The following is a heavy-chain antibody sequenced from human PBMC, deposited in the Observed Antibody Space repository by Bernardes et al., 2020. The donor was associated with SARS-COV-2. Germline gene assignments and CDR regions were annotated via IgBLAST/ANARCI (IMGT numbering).Heavy chain of an antibody. Sequence: SETLSLTCTVSGGSISGHYWSWIRQPPGKGLEWIGYTHYSGTTKYNPSLKSRVTISVDTSKNQFSLKLSSVTAADTAVYYCARYSTSWYYYFDHWAREPWSPSPQ. CDR3: ARYSTSWYYYFDH. V-gene: IGHV4-59*11. CDR1: GGSISGHY. CDR2: THYSGTT. J-gene: IGHJ4*02. D-gene: IGHD6-13*01.